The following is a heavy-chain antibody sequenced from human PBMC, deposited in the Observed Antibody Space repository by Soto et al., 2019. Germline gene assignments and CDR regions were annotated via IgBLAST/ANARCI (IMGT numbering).Heavy chain of an antibody. CDR3: TKAFLMTVVVITPFDY. Sequence: GGSLRLSCAASGFTFSVYAMTWVRQVPGKGLEWVSSVSVTGGNTYYADSVKGRFTISRDNSKNTLYLQMNSLRAEDTAVYYCTKAFLMTVVVITPFDYWGQGALVTVSS. CDR1: GFTFSVYA. V-gene: IGHV3-23*01. J-gene: IGHJ4*02. D-gene: IGHD3-22*01. CDR2: VSVTGGNT.